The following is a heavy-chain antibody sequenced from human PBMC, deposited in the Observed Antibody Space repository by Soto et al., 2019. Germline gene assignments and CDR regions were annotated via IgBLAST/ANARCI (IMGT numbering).Heavy chain of an antibody. D-gene: IGHD3-10*01. Sequence: GGSLRLSCAASGFTFSNAWMSWVRQAPGKGLEWVGRIKSKTDGGTTDYAAPVKGRFTISRDDSKNTLYLQMNSLKTEDTAVYYCTTDRGDLEPRPYWSRGTLVIVSS. CDR3: TTDRGDLEPRPY. J-gene: IGHJ4*02. CDR1: GFTFSNAW. CDR2: IKSKTDGGTT. V-gene: IGHV3-15*01.